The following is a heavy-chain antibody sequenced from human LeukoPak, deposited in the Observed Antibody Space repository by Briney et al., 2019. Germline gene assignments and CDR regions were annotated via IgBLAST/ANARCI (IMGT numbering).Heavy chain of an antibody. D-gene: IGHD6-19*01. Sequence: PGGSLRLSCAASGFTFSDYYMSWIRQAPGKGLEWVSYISSSGSTIYYADSVKGRFTISRDNAKNSLYLQMNSLRAEDTAVYYCTKDPDSSGWYYGSLFDYWGQGSLVTVSS. V-gene: IGHV3-11*04. CDR1: GFTFSDYY. CDR3: TKDPDSSGWYYGSLFDY. CDR2: ISSSGSTI. J-gene: IGHJ4*02.